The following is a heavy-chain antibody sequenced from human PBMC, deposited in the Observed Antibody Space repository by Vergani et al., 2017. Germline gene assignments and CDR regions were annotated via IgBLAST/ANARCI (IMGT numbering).Heavy chain of an antibody. D-gene: IGHD3-22*01. CDR1: GYTFTSYD. J-gene: IGHJ4*02. CDR3: AREGNYYDSTGFGPGGSFD. CDR2: MNPNSGNT. Sequence: QVQLVQSGAEVKKPGASVKVSCKASGYTFTSYDINWVRQATGQGLEWMGWMNPNSGNTGYAQHLQGRVIITADKSTDTAYMELIGLRPEDTAVYYCAREGNYYDSTGFGPGGSFDWGPGTLVTVSS. V-gene: IGHV1-8*03.